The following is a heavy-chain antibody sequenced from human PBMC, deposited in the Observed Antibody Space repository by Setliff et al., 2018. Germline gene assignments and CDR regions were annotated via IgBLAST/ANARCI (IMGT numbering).Heavy chain of an antibody. Sequence: ASVKVSCKVSGYTLTELSMRWVRQAPGKGLDRMGGFDPEDGETIYAQKFQGRVTMTEDTSTDTAYMELSSMRSEDTAVYYCAPGHVFRFLTGTEDYNHCCEPWGQGTLVTVSS. CDR3: APGHVFRFLTGTEDYNHCCEP. CDR2: FDPEDGET. J-gene: IGHJ5*02. CDR1: GYTLTELS. V-gene: IGHV1-24*01. D-gene: IGHD3-3*01.